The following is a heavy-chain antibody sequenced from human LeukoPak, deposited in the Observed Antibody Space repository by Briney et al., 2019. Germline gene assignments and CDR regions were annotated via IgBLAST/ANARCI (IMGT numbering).Heavy chain of an antibody. J-gene: IGHJ4*02. V-gene: IGHV3-23*01. CDR2: ISGSGGST. D-gene: IGHD3-10*01. Sequence: PGGSLRLSCAASGFTFSSYGMSWVRQAPGKGLEWDSAISGSGGSTYYADSVKGRFTISRDNSKNTLYLQMNSLRAEDTAVYYCARGWDFITMVRGVNFDYWGQGTLVTVSS. CDR3: ARGWDFITMVRGVNFDY. CDR1: GFTFSSYG.